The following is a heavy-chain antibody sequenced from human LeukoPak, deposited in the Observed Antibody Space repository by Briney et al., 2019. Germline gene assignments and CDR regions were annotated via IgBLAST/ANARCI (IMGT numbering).Heavy chain of an antibody. Sequence: ASVKVSCKASGYTFTSYYMHWVRQAPGQGLEWMGIINPSGGSTSYAQKFQGRVTMTRDTSTSTAYMELRSLRSDDTAVYYCARDPRLYYYDSSGYFVYWGQGTLVTVSS. D-gene: IGHD3-22*01. CDR3: ARDPRLYYYDSSGYFVY. CDR1: GYTFTSYY. V-gene: IGHV1-46*01. J-gene: IGHJ4*02. CDR2: INPSGGST.